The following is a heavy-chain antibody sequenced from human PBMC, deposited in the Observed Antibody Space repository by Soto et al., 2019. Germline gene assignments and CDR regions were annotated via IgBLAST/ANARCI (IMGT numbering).Heavy chain of an antibody. CDR2: MNLNSGNT. D-gene: IGHD6-6*01. J-gene: IGHJ6*03. V-gene: IGHV1-8*01. CDR1: GYTFTSYD. CDR3: ARGRQLDYYYYMDV. Sequence: QVQLVQSGAEVKKPGASVKVSCKASGYTFTSYDINWVRQATGQGLEWMGWMNLNSGNTGYAQKFQGRVTMTRNTSISTAYMELSSLRSEDTAVYYCARGRQLDYYYYMDVWGKGTTVTVSS.